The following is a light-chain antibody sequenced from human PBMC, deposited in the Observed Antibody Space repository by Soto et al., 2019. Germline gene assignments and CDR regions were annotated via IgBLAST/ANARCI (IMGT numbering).Light chain of an antibody. CDR3: AAWDDSLSGRV. J-gene: IGLJ3*02. CDR2: RNN. Sequence: QSVLTQPPSASGTPGQRVTISCSGSSSHVGGNYVYWYQQLPGTAPKLLIYRNNLRPSGVPDRFSGSKSGTSASLAISGLRSDDEADYYCAAWDDSLSGRVFGGGTKLTVL. V-gene: IGLV1-47*01. CDR1: SSHVGGNY.